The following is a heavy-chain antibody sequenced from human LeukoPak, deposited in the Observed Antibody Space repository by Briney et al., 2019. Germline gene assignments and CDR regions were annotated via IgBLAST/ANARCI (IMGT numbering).Heavy chain of an antibody. V-gene: IGHV3-21*06. CDR3: ARALIGYYFDY. CDR2: VSNSGDYI. J-gene: IGHJ4*02. Sequence: GGSLRLSCVASGFIFSTFGMHWVRQAPGKGLEWVSSVSNSGDYIHYADSVKGRFTISRDNSKNSLYLQMNSLRAEDTAVYYCARALIGYYFDYWGQGTQVTVSS. D-gene: IGHD2-8*01. CDR1: GFIFSTFG.